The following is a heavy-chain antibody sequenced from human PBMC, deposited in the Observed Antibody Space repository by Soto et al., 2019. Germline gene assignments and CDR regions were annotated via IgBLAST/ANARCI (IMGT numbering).Heavy chain of an antibody. Sequence: GGSLRLSCAASGFTFSSYAMTWVRQAPGKGLEWVSTISGGGGSTYYADSVKGHFTISRDSSKNTLFLQMNSLRAEDTAVYYCAKDRTLDAYYASSCYYLRSGFDFCGGGTLGTVSS. CDR2: ISGGGGST. CDR1: GFTFSSYA. CDR3: AKDRTLDAYYASSCYYLRSGFDF. J-gene: IGHJ4*02. D-gene: IGHD3-22*01. V-gene: IGHV3-23*01.